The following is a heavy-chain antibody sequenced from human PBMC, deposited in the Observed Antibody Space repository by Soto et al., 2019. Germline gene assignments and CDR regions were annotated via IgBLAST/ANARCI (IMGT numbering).Heavy chain of an antibody. CDR2: IYYSGST. CDR3: ARLVQWLVTFDY. CDR1: GGSLSSYY. Sequence: QVQLQESGPGLVKPSETLSLTCTVSGGSLSSYYWSWLRQPPGKGLEWIGYIYYSGSTNYNPSLKSRGTISVDTSKNQFSLKLSSVTAADTAVYYCARLVQWLVTFDYWGQGTLVTVSS. V-gene: IGHV4-59*08. J-gene: IGHJ4*02. D-gene: IGHD6-19*01.